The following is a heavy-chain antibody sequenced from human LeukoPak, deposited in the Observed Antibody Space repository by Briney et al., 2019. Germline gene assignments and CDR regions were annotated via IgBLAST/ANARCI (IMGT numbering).Heavy chain of an antibody. Sequence: PGGSLRLSCAASGFTFSSYALTWVRQAPGKGLEWVSSISDSGDRTHYADSVKGRFTTSRVNSQNTLLLQMSNLRTEDTAVYYXAXSSLXWGQGTLVTVS. V-gene: IGHV3-23*01. CDR2: ISDSGDRT. D-gene: IGHD2-21*01. CDR3: AXSSLX. J-gene: IGHJ4*02. CDR1: GFTFSSYA.